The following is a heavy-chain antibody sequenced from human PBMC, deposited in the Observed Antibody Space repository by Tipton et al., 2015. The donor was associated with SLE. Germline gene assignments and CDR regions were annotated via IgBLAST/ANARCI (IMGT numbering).Heavy chain of an antibody. D-gene: IGHD6-13*01. V-gene: IGHV4-38-2*02. CDR3: ARLGWYSPPDY. J-gene: IGHJ4*02. Sequence: TLSLTCTVSGFYITSGFNWGWIRQPPGKGLEWIGSIYYSGSTYYNPSLESQVTISIETSENQFSLELSSVTAADTAVYYCARLGWYSPPDYWGQGTLVTVFS. CDR2: IYYSGST. CDR1: GFYITSGFN.